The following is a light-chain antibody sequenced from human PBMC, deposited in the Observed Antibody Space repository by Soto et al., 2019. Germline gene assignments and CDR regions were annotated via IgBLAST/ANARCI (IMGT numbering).Light chain of an antibody. CDR2: EVS. V-gene: IGLV2-14*01. J-gene: IGLJ2*01. CDR3: NSYTSSSTPV. Sequence: QSALTQPASVSGSPGQSITISCTGASSDVGGYNSVSWYQQHPGKAPKLMIYEVSNRPSGVSNRFSGSKSGNTASLTISGLQAEDEADYYCNSYTSSSTPVFGGGTKLTVL. CDR1: SSDVGGYNS.